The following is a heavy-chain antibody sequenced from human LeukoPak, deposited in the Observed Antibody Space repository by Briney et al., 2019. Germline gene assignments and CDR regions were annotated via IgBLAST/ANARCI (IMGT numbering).Heavy chain of an antibody. V-gene: IGHV3-30*01. CDR1: GFTFSSYA. D-gene: IGHD3-3*01. J-gene: IGHJ4*02. CDR2: ISYDGSNK. CDR3: ARGTPYYDFWSGYYADY. Sequence: GGSLRLSCAASGFTFSSYAKHWVRQAPGKGLEWVAVISYDGSNKYYADSVKGRFTISRDNSKNTLYLQMNSLRAEDTAVYYCARGTPYYDFWSGYYADYWGQGTLVTVSS.